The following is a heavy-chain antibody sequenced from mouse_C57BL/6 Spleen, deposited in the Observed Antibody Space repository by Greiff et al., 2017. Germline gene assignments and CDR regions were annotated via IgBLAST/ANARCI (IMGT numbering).Heavy chain of an antibody. D-gene: IGHD2-4*01. V-gene: IGHV5-6*01. J-gene: IGHJ3*01. CDR3: ARQRDYDGDGFAY. CDR2: ISSGGSYP. Sequence: DVLLVESGGDLVKPGGSLKLSCAASGFTFSSYGMSWVRQTPEKRLEWVATISSGGSYPYYPETVKGRFTITRNKATNTLYLEMCSVESEETAMYSSARQRDYDGDGFAYGGQGTLVTVSA. CDR1: GFTFSSYG.